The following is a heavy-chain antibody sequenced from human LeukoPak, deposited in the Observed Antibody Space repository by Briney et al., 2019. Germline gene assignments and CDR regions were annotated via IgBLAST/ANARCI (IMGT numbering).Heavy chain of an antibody. CDR3: AKDDYYDTSGYRD. Sequence: ASVKVSCKASGYTFSSYGISWVRQAPGQGLEWMGWISGYNGNTNYAQKLQGRVTMTTDTSTSTAYMELRSLRSDDTAVYYCAKDDYYDTSGYRDWGQGTLVTVSS. CDR2: ISGYNGNT. CDR1: GYTFSSYG. V-gene: IGHV1-18*01. J-gene: IGHJ4*02. D-gene: IGHD3-22*01.